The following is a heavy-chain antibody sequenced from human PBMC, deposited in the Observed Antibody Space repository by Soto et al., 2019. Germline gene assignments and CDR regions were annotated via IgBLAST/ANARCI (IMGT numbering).Heavy chain of an antibody. CDR2: IIPIFGTA. J-gene: IGHJ6*01. CDR1: GGTFSSYA. CDR3: DSRVPAAIRDITTQVTNYSDYGMDV. Sequence: SSVKVSCKASGGTFSSYAISWVRQAPGQGLEWMGGIIPIFGTANYAQKFQGRVTITADESTSPAYMQLSSLRSEDTAVYYCDSRVPAAIRDITTQVTNYSDYGMDVWG. V-gene: IGHV1-69*13. D-gene: IGHD2-2*02.